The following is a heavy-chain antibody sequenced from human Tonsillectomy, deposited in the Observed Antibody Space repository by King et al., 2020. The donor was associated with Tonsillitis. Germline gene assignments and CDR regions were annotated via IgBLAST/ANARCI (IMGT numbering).Heavy chain of an antibody. D-gene: IGHD3-22*01. Sequence: VQLVESGGGLVQPGGSLRLSCAASGFTFSDSWMTWVRQAPGKGLEWVANIKRDGSQTYYVDSVKGRFTISRDNAKSSLFLQLNSLRAEDTAVYYCASDVNPYESNRYYDALDIWGQGTMVTVSS. CDR3: ASDVNPYESNRYYDALDI. CDR2: IKRDGSQT. J-gene: IGHJ3*02. CDR1: GFTFSDSW. V-gene: IGHV3-7*03.